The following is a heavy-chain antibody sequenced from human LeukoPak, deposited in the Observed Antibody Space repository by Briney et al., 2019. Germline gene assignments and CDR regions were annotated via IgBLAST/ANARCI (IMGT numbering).Heavy chain of an antibody. CDR1: GYSFVGYG. V-gene: IGHV1-18*01. D-gene: IGHD5-12*01. CDR3: AKGTDIVATITSFDY. J-gene: IGHJ4*02. Sequence: ASVKVSCKASGYSFVGYGITWVRQAPGQGLEWMGWFNPENGNTNYAQKVQGRVTMTADTSTSTSYMELRSLRSDDTAVYYCAKGTDIVATITSFDYWGQGTLVTVSS. CDR2: FNPENGNT.